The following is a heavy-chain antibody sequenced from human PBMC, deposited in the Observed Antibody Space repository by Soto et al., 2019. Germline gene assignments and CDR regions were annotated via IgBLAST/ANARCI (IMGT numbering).Heavy chain of an antibody. CDR1: GFIFTSHA. V-gene: IGHV3-23*01. Sequence: LRLSCKSSGFIFTSHAMNWVRQAPGKGLEWVSTISSSGGNTYYADSVKGRLTISRDNSKNTLYLQMNSLRAQDTAVYHCAKDRRGIGYCSSTSCYDGMDVWGQGTLV. CDR2: ISSSGGNT. J-gene: IGHJ4*02. D-gene: IGHD2-2*01. CDR3: AKDRRGIGYCSSTSCYDGMDV.